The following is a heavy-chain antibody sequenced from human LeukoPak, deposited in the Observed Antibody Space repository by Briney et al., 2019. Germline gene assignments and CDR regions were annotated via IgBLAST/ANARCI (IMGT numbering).Heavy chain of an antibody. V-gene: IGHV3-21*01. D-gene: IGHD2-2*01. CDR2: ISTSSRYI. CDR1: GFTLSNYD. Sequence: GGSLRLSCAASGFTLSNYDMNWVRQAPGRGLEWVSSISTSSRYIYYKDSVRGRFTISRDDAKNSLYLEMNSLRAEDTAVYYCARADCSSSTCYLRRSWFDPWGQGTLVTVSS. J-gene: IGHJ5*02. CDR3: ARADCSSSTCYLRRSWFDP.